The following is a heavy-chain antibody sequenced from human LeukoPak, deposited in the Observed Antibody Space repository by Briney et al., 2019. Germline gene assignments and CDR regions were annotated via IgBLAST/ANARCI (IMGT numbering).Heavy chain of an antibody. CDR2: IGGSADST. CDR1: GFTFSSYA. Sequence: GSLRLSCAASGFTFSSYAMSWVRQTPGKGLEWVSGIGGSADSTYYADSVKGRFTISRDNSKNTLYLQMNSLRAEDTAVYYCAKMPVSYSSGWSTFDYWGQGNLVTVSS. V-gene: IGHV3-23*01. D-gene: IGHD6-19*01. CDR3: AKMPVSYSSGWSTFDY. J-gene: IGHJ4*02.